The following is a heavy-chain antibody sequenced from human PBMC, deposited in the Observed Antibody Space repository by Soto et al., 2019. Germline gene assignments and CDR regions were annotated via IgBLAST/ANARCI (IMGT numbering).Heavy chain of an antibody. CDR1: GFTFSSYA. Sequence: GGSLRLSCAASGFTFSSYAMSWVRQAPGKGLEWVSAISGSGGSTYYADSVKGRFTISRDNSKNTLYLQMNSLRAEDTAVYYCAKNSITGTIDSWGGYYGMDVWGQGTTVTVSS. J-gene: IGHJ6*02. V-gene: IGHV3-23*01. CDR3: AKNSITGTIDSWGGYYGMDV. CDR2: ISGSGGST. D-gene: IGHD1-7*01.